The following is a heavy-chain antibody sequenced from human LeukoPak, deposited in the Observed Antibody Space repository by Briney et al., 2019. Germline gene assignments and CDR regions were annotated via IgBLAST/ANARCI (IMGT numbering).Heavy chain of an antibody. CDR3: ATELRYFDWLHAFDI. D-gene: IGHD3-9*01. Sequence: GGSLRLSCAASGFTFSSYGMHWVRQAPGKGLEWVVFIRYDGSNKYYADSVKGRFTISRDNSKNTLYLQMNSLRAEDTAVYYCATELRYFDWLHAFDIWGQGTMVTVSS. J-gene: IGHJ3*02. V-gene: IGHV3-30*02. CDR2: IRYDGSNK. CDR1: GFTFSSYG.